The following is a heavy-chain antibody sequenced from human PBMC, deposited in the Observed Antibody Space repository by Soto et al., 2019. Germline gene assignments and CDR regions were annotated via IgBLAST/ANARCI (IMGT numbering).Heavy chain of an antibody. J-gene: IGHJ3*02. CDR2: IYYSGST. CDR3: ARDTPLGYCIRTSSSPGAFDI. V-gene: IGHV4-59*01. CDR1: GGSISSYY. D-gene: IGHD2-2*01. Sequence: SETLSLTCTVSGGSISSYYWSWIRQPPGKGLEWIGYIYYSGSTNYNPSLKSRVTISVDTSKNQFSLKLSSVTAADTAVYYCARDTPLGYCIRTSSSPGAFDIRGQGPIVT.